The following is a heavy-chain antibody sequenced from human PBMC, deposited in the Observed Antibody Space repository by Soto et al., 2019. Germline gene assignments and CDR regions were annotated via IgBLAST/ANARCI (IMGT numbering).Heavy chain of an antibody. CDR1: GGSFSGYY. J-gene: IGHJ2*01. CDR2: INHSGST. V-gene: IGHV4-34*01. D-gene: IGHD2-2*01. CDR3: ASVTAADWYFDL. Sequence: SETLSLTCAVYGGSFSGYYWSWIRQPPGKGLEWIGEINHSGSTNYNPSLKSRVTISVDTSKNQFSLKLSSVTAADTAVYYCASVTAADWYFDLWGRGTLVTVSS.